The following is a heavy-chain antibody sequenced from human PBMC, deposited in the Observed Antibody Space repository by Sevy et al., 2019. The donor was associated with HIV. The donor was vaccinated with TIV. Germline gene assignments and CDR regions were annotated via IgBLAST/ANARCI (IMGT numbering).Heavy chain of an antibody. J-gene: IGHJ4*02. CDR2: IKSKIDGETT. V-gene: IGHV3-15*01. Sequence: GGSLRLSCAVSGFTFNNAWMNWVRQAPGTGLQWVGLIKSKIDGETTDYAAPVKGRFTISRDDSNNPLYLQMNSLKIEDTAVYYCATAPGYYDSAPFDYWGPGTLVTVSS. D-gene: IGHD3-22*01. CDR3: ATAPGYYDSAPFDY. CDR1: GFTFNNAW.